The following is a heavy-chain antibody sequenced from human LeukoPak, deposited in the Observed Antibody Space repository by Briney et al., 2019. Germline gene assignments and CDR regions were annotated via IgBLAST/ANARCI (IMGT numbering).Heavy chain of an antibody. CDR2: IYHSGST. V-gene: IGHV4-38-2*02. D-gene: IGHD3-22*01. Sequence: SETLSLTCTVSGGSISSYYWSWIRQPPGKGLEWIGSIYHSGSTYYNPSLKSRVTISVDTSKNQFSLKLSSVTAADTAVYYCARERNYYDSSGYEIAHWGQGTLVTVSS. CDR3: ARERNYYDSSGYEIAH. CDR1: GGSISSYY. J-gene: IGHJ4*02.